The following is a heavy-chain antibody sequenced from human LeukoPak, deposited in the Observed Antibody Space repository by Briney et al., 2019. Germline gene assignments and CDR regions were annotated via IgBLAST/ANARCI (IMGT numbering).Heavy chain of an antibody. Sequence: PSETLSLTCTVSGGSISSYYWSWIRQPPGKGLEWIGYTYYSGSTNYNPSLKSRVTISVDTSKNQFSLKLSSVTAADTAVYYCARGRRSIAVAGSNFDYWGQGTLVTVSS. V-gene: IGHV4-59*01. CDR3: ARGRRSIAVAGSNFDY. D-gene: IGHD6-19*01. CDR1: GGSISSYY. J-gene: IGHJ4*02. CDR2: TYYSGST.